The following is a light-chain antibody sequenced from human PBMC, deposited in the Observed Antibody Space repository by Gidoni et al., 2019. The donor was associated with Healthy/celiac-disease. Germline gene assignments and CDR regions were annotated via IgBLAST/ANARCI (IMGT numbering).Light chain of an antibody. V-gene: IGKV1-5*03. CDR1: QRISSW. J-gene: IGKJ1*01. CDR2: KAS. CDR3: QQYNSYSRT. Sequence: DIQMTQSPSTLSASVGDRVTITCRASQRISSWLAWYQQKPGKAPKLLIYKASSLGSGVPSRFSGSGAGTEFTLTISSLQPDDFATYYCQQYNSYSRTFGQGTKVEIK.